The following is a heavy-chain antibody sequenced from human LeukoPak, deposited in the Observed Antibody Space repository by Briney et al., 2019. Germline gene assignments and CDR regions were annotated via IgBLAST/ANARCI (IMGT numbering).Heavy chain of an antibody. J-gene: IGHJ4*02. V-gene: IGHV3-30-3*01. CDR2: ISYDGSNK. CDR3: ARGSSSSWADRPIDY. CDR1: GFTFSSYA. Sequence: QPGGSLRLSCAASGFTFSSYAMHWVRQAPGKGLGWVAVISYDGSNKYYADSVKGRFTISRDNSKNTLYLQMNSLRAEDTAVYYCARGSSSSWADRPIDYWGQGTLVTVSS. D-gene: IGHD6-6*01.